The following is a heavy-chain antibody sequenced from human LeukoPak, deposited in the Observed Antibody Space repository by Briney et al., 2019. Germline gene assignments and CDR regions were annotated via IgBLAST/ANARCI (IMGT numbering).Heavy chain of an antibody. J-gene: IGHJ5*02. CDR3: ARGWPVSRWRRSWFDP. V-gene: IGHV4-39*01. Sequence: SETLSLTCTVSGGSISSSSYYWGWIRQPPGKGLEWIGSIYYSGSTYYNPSLKSRVTISVDTSKNQFPLKLSSVTAADTAVYYCARGWPVSRWRRSWFDPWGQGTLVTVSS. CDR1: GGSISSSSYY. D-gene: IGHD4-23*01. CDR2: IYYSGST.